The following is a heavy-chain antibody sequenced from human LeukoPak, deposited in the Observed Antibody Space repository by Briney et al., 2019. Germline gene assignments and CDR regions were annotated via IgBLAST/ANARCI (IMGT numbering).Heavy chain of an antibody. CDR2: INSGSSTI. Sequence: GGSLRLSCAASGFTFSDAWMSWVRQAPGKGLEWVSHINSGSSTIYYADSVKGRFTISRDNAGNSLYLHMNSLRAEDTAVYYCARVLLERPGIDSFDMWGQGTMVTVSS. V-gene: IGHV3-48*01. D-gene: IGHD1-1*01. CDR3: ARVLLERPGIDSFDM. J-gene: IGHJ3*02. CDR1: GFTFSDAW.